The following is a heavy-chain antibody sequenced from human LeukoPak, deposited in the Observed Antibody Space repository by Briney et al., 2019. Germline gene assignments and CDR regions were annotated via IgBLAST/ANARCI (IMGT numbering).Heavy chain of an antibody. CDR2: INHSGST. CDR1: GGSFSGYY. J-gene: IGHJ6*03. D-gene: IGHD3-22*01. CDR3: AKEGGDSSGYQYYYYYYMDV. V-gene: IGHV4-34*01. Sequence: SETLSLTCAVYGGSFSGYYWNWIRQPPGKGLEWFGEINHSGSTNYNPSLKSRVTISVDTSKNQFSLKLSSVTAADTAVYYCAKEGGDSSGYQYYYYYYMDVWGKGTTVTISS.